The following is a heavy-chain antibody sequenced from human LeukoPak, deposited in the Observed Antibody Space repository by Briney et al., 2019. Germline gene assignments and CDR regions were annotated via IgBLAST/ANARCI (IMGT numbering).Heavy chain of an antibody. Sequence: PSETLSLTCTVSGGSISSGTYSWSWIRQPPGEGLEWIGYIYHTGSTYYNPSLKGRVTISVDRSKNQFSLNPNFVTAADTALYYCARGDGSGSGRWFDPWGQGTLITVSS. CDR3: ARGDGSGSGRWFDP. V-gene: IGHV4-30-2*01. CDR1: GGSISSGTYS. J-gene: IGHJ5*02. CDR2: IYHTGST. D-gene: IGHD3-10*01.